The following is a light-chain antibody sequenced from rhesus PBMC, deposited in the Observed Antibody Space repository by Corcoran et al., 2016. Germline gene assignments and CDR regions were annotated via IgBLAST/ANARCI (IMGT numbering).Light chain of an antibody. CDR3: QETSNLYS. CDR1: QSIDSY. V-gene: IGKV3-31*02. Sequence: EIVMTQSPATLPLSPGERATLSCRASQSIDSYLAWYQKKPGQAPRLLIYAAANRATGTPDRFSGSGSGTEFTLTLRSLEPEDVGVYYCQETSNLYSFGQGTKVEIK. J-gene: IGKJ2*01. CDR2: AAA.